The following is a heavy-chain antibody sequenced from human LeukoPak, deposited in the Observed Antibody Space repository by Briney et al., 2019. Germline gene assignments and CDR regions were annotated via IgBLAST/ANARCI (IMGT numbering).Heavy chain of an antibody. CDR2: IYYSGST. CDR3: VRDARLLITADCGGDCYREYFDY. V-gene: IGHV4-31*03. D-gene: IGHD2-21*02. CDR1: GGSISSGGYY. Sequence: PSQTLSLTCTVSGGSISSGGYYWSWIRQHPGKGLEWIGYIYYSGSTYYNPSLKSRVTISVDTSKNQFSLKLSSVTAADTAVYYCVRDARLLITADCGGDCYREYFDYWGQGTLVTVSS. J-gene: IGHJ4*02.